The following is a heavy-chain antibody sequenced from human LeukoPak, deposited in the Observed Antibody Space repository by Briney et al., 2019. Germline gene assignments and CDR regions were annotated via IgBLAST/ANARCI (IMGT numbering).Heavy chain of an antibody. CDR2: IFPSGGEI. CDR3: ATYRQVLLPFES. CDR1: GFTFSDYA. V-gene: IGHV3-23*01. Sequence: GGSLRLSCAASGFTFSDYAMSWVRQPPGKGLEWVSSIFPSGGEIHYADSVRGRFTISRDNSKSTLSLQMNSLRAEDTAIYYCATYRQVLLPFESWGQGTLVTVSS. D-gene: IGHD2-8*02. J-gene: IGHJ4*02.